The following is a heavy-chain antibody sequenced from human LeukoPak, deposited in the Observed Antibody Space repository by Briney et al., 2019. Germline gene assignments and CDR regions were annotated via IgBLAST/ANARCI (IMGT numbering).Heavy chain of an antibody. CDR1: GYTLTELS. CDR3: ATFRSVQRVVRANWFDP. CDR2: FDPEDGET. Sequence: ASVKVSCKVSGYTLTELSMHWVRQAPGKGLEWMGGFDPEDGETIYAQKFQGRVTMTEDTSTDTAYMELSSLRSEDTAVYYCATFRSVQRVVRANWFDPWGQGTLVTVSS. J-gene: IGHJ5*02. D-gene: IGHD4-23*01. V-gene: IGHV1-24*01.